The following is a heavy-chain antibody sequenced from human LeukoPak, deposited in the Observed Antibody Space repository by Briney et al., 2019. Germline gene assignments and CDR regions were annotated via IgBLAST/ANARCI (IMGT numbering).Heavy chain of an antibody. CDR2: FDPEDGET. J-gene: IGHJ4*02. CDR3: AREEYYDSSAPTNFDY. CDR1: GYTLTELS. Sequence: ASVKVSCKVSGYTLTELSMHWVRQAPGKGLEWMGGFDPEDGETIYAQKFQGRVTMTEDTSTDTAYMELSSLRSEDTAVYYCAREEYYDSSAPTNFDYWGQGTLVTVSS. D-gene: IGHD3-22*01. V-gene: IGHV1-24*01.